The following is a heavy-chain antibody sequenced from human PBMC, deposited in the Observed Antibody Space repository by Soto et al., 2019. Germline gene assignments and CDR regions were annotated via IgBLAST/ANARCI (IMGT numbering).Heavy chain of an antibody. V-gene: IGHV1-2*02. CDR3: ARGVVVVAALYNWFDP. D-gene: IGHD2-15*01. CDR1: GYTFTGYD. Sequence: ASVKVSCKASGYTFTGYDMHWVRQAPGQGLEWMGWINPNSGGTNYAQKFQGRVTMTRDTSISTAYMELSRLRSDDTAVYYCARGVVVVAALYNWFDPWGQGTLVTVSS. CDR2: INPNSGGT. J-gene: IGHJ5*02.